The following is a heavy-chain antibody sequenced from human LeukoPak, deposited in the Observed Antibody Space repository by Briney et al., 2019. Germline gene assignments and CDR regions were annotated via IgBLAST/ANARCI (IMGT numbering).Heavy chain of an antibody. CDR2: IKQDGSEK. Sequence: PGGSLRLTCAASGFTFSSYWMSWVRQAPGKGLEWVANIKQDGSEKYYVDSVKGRFTISRDNAKNSLYLQMSSLRAEDTAVYYCARVDISSGWYRGDYMDVWGKGTTVTVSS. CDR1: GFTFSSYW. J-gene: IGHJ6*03. CDR3: ARVDISSGWYRGDYMDV. D-gene: IGHD6-19*01. V-gene: IGHV3-7*01.